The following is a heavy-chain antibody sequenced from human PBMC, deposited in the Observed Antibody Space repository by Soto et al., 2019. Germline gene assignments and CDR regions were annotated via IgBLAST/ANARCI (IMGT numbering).Heavy chain of an antibody. CDR3: GSIAVAEGFDP. D-gene: IGHD6-19*01. CDR1: GFNVSYNY. V-gene: IGHV3-53*02. CDR2: IFYGGTT. J-gene: IGHJ5*02. Sequence: EVQLVETGGGLVQPGGSLRLSCAASGFNVSYNYICWVRQPPGQGLEWVSVIFYGGTTYYAESVKGRFTISRDNSKNMVYLQMNSLRVEDTAVYYCGSIAVAEGFDPWGQGTLVTVSS.